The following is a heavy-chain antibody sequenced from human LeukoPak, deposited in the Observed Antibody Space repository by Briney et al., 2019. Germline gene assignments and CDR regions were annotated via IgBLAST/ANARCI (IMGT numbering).Heavy chain of an antibody. CDR3: ARKHKGSIAAFDY. CDR2: IYPGDSDT. D-gene: IGHD6-6*01. V-gene: IGHV5-51*01. J-gene: IGHJ4*02. CDR1: GYSFTSYW. Sequence: GESLKISCKGSGYSFTSYWIGWVRQMPGKGLEWMGIIYPGDSDTRYSPSFQGQVTISADKSISTAYLQWSSLKATDTAMYYGARKHKGSIAAFDYWGQGTLVTVSS.